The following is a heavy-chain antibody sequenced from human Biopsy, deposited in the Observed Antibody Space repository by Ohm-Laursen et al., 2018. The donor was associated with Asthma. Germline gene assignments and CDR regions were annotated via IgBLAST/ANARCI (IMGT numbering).Heavy chain of an antibody. D-gene: IGHD7-27*01. CDR2: IIPIFGTA. Sequence: GASVKVSCKASGGTFSSYAIGWVRQAPGQGLEWMGGIIPIFGTANYAQKFQGRVTITADESTSTAYMELSSLRSEDTAVYYCARSSHINWGGYFDYWGQGTMVTVPS. CDR1: GGTFSSYA. V-gene: IGHV1-69*13. J-gene: IGHJ4*02. CDR3: ARSSHINWGGYFDY.